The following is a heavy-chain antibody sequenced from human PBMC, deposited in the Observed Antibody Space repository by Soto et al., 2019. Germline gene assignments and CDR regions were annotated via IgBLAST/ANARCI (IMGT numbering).Heavy chain of an antibody. D-gene: IGHD3-3*01. V-gene: IGHV3-23*01. J-gene: IGHJ4*02. Sequence: EVQLLESGGGLVQPGGYPRLSCSASGFTFTSYAMSWVRQAPGKGLEWVSGSSGSGGDTKSADSVKGRFTISRDNFKNMRYLQMNSLRAEDTAVYYCAKHDFWTLYNTGLDSWGQGTLVTVSS. CDR2: SSGSGGDT. CDR1: GFTFTSYA. CDR3: AKHDFWTLYNTGLDS.